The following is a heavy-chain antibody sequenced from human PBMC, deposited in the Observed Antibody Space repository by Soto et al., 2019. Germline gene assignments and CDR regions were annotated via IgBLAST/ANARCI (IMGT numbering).Heavy chain of an antibody. V-gene: IGHV1-18*01. CDR3: ASDLQGDHYY. J-gene: IGHJ4*02. CDR1: GYTFTSYG. Sequence: XVRVSSKASGYTFTSYGISSVRQAPGRGLGWMGXISDDXATTNRVQKLRXRVTMTRAPSTNKAYMALRGLRPDDKAVYYCASDLQGDHYYWGKGTLVTVFS. D-gene: IGHD2-21*01. CDR2: ISDDXATT.